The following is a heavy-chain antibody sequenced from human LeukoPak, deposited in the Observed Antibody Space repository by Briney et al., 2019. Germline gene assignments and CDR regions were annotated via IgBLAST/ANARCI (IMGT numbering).Heavy chain of an antibody. V-gene: IGHV3-64*01. J-gene: IGHJ4*02. D-gene: IGHD6-19*01. Sequence: GGSLRLSCAASGFTFSSYAMHWVRQAPGKGLEYVSAISSNGGSTYYANSVKGRFTISRDNSKNTLYLQMGSLRAEDMAVYYCARGGQQWLVRAGLDFDYWGQGTLVTVSS. CDR3: ARGGQQWLVRAGLDFDY. CDR2: ISSNGGST. CDR1: GFTFSSYA.